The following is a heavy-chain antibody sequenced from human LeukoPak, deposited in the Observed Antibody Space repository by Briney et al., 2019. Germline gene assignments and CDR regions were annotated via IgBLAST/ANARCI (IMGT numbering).Heavy chain of an antibody. J-gene: IGHJ3*02. D-gene: IGHD5-12*01. CDR1: GDSISSSSYC. V-gene: IGHV4-39*01. CDR3: ARHSRSAYTGYENAFDI. Sequence: PSGTLSLTCTVSGDSISSSSYCWDWIRQPPGKGLEWIGNIYNSENTHYNPSLKTRITMSVDTSKNQFSLKLNSVTAADTGIYYCARHSRSAYTGYENAFDIWGQGTMVTVSS. CDR2: IYNSENT.